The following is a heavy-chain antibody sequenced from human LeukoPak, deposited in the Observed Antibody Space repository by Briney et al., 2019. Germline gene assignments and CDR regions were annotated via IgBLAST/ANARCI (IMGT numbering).Heavy chain of an antibody. CDR2: IKSKPDGETT. V-gene: IGHV3-15*01. J-gene: IGHJ4*02. CDR1: GFTFDDAW. Sequence: NPGGSLRLSCAASGFTFDDAWMSWVRQAPGKGLEWVGRIKSKPDGETTEYAAPVKGRFTISRDDSQKILYLQMNSLKVADTAVYFCTTDQIMGNAEWDFWGQGTLVTVST. CDR3: TTDQIMGNAEWDF. D-gene: IGHD1-26*01.